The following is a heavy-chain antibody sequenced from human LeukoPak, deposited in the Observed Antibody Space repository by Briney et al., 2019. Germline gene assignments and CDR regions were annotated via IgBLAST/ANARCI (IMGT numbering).Heavy chain of an antibody. CDR2: IYSGGST. J-gene: IGHJ4*02. CDR1: GVSISSGSNY. CDR3: ARERGRLQLYYFDY. V-gene: IGHV4-39*07. D-gene: IGHD6-6*01. Sequence: SETLSLACSVSGVSISSGSNYWGWIRQPPGKTLEWIGSIYSGGSTYYNSSLKSRVIILIDTSKNHFSLTLSSVTAADTAVYYCARERGRLQLYYFDYWGQGTLVTVSS.